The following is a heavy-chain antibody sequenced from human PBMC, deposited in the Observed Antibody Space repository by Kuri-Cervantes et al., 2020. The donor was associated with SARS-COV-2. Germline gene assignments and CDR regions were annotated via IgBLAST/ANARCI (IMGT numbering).Heavy chain of an antibody. V-gene: IGHV4-38-2*02. J-gene: IGHJ5*02. CDR2: IYHSGST. CDR3: ASTIFGVDNWFDP. D-gene: IGHD3-3*01. Sequence: SETLSLTCTVSGYSISSGYYWGWIRQPPGKGLEWIGSIYHSGSTYYNPSLKNRVTISVDTSKNQFSLKLSSVTAADTAVYYCASTIFGVDNWFDPWGQGTLVTVSS. CDR1: GYSISSGYY.